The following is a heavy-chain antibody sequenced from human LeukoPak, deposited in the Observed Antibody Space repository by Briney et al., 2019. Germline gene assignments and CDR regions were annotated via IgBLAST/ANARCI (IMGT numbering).Heavy chain of an antibody. CDR2: ISGNSVTI. CDR3: AKILSGTYSFDL. V-gene: IGHV3-23*01. J-gene: IGHJ4*02. D-gene: IGHD1-26*01. CDR1: GSTFSTYP. Sequence: PGESLRLSCTASGSTFSTYPMTWVRQAPGQGLEWVSAISGNSVTIYYADSVKGRFTISRDSSKNTLYLQMYSLRAEDTAVYYCAKILSGTYSFDLWGQGTLVTVSS.